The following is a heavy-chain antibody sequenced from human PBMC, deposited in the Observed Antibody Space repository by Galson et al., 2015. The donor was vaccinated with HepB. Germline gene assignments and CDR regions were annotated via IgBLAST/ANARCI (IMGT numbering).Heavy chain of an antibody. V-gene: IGHV3-21*01. CDR1: GFTFSSYS. Sequence: SLRLSCAASGFTFSSYSMNWVRQAPGKGLEWVSSISSSSSYIYYADSVKGRFTISRDNAKNSLYLQMNSLRAEDTAVYYCARGRIVGADAAAFDIWGQGTMVTVSS. CDR2: ISSSSSYI. D-gene: IGHD1-26*01. CDR3: ARGRIVGADAAAFDI. J-gene: IGHJ3*02.